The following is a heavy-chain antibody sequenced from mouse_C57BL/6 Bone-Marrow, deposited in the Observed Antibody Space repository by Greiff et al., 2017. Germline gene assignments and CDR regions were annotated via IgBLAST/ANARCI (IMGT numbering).Heavy chain of an antibody. Sequence: VQLQQPGAELVRPGSSVKLSCKASGYTFTSYWMDWVKQRPGQGLEWIGNIYPSDSETHYNQKFKDKATLTVDKSSSTAYMQLSSLTSEESAVYYWGRGDYGIRLGYWGQGTTLTVSS. V-gene: IGHV1-61*01. D-gene: IGHD1-1*02. J-gene: IGHJ2*01. CDR1: GYTFTSYW. CDR3: GRGDYGIRLGY. CDR2: IYPSDSET.